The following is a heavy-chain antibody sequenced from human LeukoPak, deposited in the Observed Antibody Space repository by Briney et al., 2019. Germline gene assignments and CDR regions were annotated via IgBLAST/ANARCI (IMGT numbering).Heavy chain of an antibody. CDR2: ISGSGGST. CDR1: GFTFSSYA. J-gene: IGHJ4*02. CDR3: AKPVLGPRRYFDY. V-gene: IGHV3-23*01. Sequence: GGSLRLSCAASGFTFSSYAMSWVRQAPGKGLGWVSAISGSGGSTYYADSVKGRFTISRDNAKNTLYLQMNSLRAEDTALYYCAKPVLGPRRYFDYWGQGPLVTVSS.